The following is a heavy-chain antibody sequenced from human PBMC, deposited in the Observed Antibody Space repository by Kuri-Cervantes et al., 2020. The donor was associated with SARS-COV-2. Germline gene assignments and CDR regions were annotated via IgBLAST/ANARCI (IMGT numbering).Heavy chain of an antibody. J-gene: IGHJ4*02. CDR1: GGTFSHT. V-gene: IGHV1-69*06. CDR2: VNPRFGTA. CDR3: ARSSSGSYSDFEY. D-gene: IGHD1-26*01. Sequence: SVKVSCKASGGTFSHTVGWMRQAPGQGLEWMGGVNPRFGTANYAQKFQVRVTITADRAMTAVFLHLSSLRSEDTAIYYCARSSSGSYSDFEYWGQGTLVTVSS.